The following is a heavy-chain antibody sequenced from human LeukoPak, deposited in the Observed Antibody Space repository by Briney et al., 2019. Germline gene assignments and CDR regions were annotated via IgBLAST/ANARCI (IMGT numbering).Heavy chain of an antibody. CDR1: GFTFSHYA. CDR2: ISSNGGSI. D-gene: IGHD6-13*01. Sequence: GGSLRLSCAASGFTFSHYAMHWVRQAPGQGLEYVSVISSNGGSIYYANSVKGRFTISRDNSKNTLYLQMGSLRGEDMAVYYCARGSVRIAAPAGYWGQGTLVTVSS. V-gene: IGHV3-64*01. J-gene: IGHJ4*02. CDR3: ARGSVRIAAPAGY.